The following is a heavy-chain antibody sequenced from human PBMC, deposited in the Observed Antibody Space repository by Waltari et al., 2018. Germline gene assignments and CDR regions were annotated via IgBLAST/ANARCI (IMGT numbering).Heavy chain of an antibody. Sequence: QVQLVESGGGVVQPGRSLRLSCAASGFTFSSYGMHWVRQAPGKGLEWVAVISYDGSNKYYADSVKGRFTISRDNSKNTLYLQMNSLRAEDTAVYYCANLEAARPYWGQGTLVTVSS. CDR2: ISYDGSNK. CDR1: GFTFSSYG. CDR3: ANLEAARPY. D-gene: IGHD6-6*01. V-gene: IGHV3-30*18. J-gene: IGHJ4*02.